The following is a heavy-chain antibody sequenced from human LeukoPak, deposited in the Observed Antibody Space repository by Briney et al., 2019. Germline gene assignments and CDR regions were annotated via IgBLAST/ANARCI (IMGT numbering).Heavy chain of an antibody. J-gene: IGHJ4*02. CDR3: APTNDLYYYFDY. CDR1: GYTFTGYY. V-gene: IGHV1-2*02. Sequence: ASVTVSCKTSGYTFTGYYMHWLRQAPGQGLEWMGWINPNSGVTKIAQKFQGRVTMTRDTSMSTAFMALSSLRSDDTAVYYCAPTNDLYYYFDYWGQGTLVTVSS. D-gene: IGHD1-1*01. CDR2: INPNSGVT.